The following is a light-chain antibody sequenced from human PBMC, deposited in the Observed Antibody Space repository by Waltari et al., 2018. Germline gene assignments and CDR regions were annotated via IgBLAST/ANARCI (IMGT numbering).Light chain of an antibody. CDR2: SNN. CDR3: AAWDDWVNGPV. J-gene: IGLJ2*01. Sequence: QSVLTQPPSASGAPGQGVIISCSGSGSNIGSNTVNWYQQIPGTAPTLLIYSNNQRASGVPDRFSGSKSGTSASLAISGLQSDDEGDYYCAAWDDWVNGPVFGGGTKLTVL. CDR1: GSNIGSNT. V-gene: IGLV1-44*01.